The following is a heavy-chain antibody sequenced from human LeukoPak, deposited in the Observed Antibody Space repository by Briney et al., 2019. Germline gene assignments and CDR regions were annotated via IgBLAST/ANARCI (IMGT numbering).Heavy chain of an antibody. D-gene: IGHD5-12*01. Sequence: GGSLRLSCAASGFTFSSYSMNWVRQAPGKGLEWVSSISSSSSYIYYADSVKGRFTLSRDNAKNSLYLQMNSLRAEDTAVYYCARGRSGYDRNDAFDIWSQGTMVTVSS. CDR1: GFTFSSYS. CDR2: ISSSSSYI. CDR3: ARGRSGYDRNDAFDI. J-gene: IGHJ3*02. V-gene: IGHV3-21*01.